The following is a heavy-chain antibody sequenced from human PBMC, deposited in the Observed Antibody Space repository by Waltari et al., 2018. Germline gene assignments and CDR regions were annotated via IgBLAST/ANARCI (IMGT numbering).Heavy chain of an antibody. Sequence: QVQLVQSGAEVKKPGASVKVSCKASGYTFTGYYMHWVRQAPGQGLEWMGRINPNSGGTNYAQKFQARGTRTGDTSVSKADMDRRRWRSAAPAVYYCAGGGGSGWYKEGYYFDYWGQGTLVTVSS. J-gene: IGHJ4*02. CDR2: INPNSGGT. V-gene: IGHV1-2*06. D-gene: IGHD6-19*01. CDR1: GYTFTGYY. CDR3: AGGGGSGWYKEGYYFDY.